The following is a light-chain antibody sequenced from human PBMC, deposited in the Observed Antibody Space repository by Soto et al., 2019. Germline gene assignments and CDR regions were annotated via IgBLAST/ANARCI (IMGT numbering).Light chain of an antibody. J-gene: IGLJ1*01. CDR2: AVT. CDR1: SSDVGGYNY. Sequence: SALTQPASVSGSPGQSITISCTGTSSDVGGYNYVSWYQQHPGKAPKLMIYAVTDRPSGVSSRFSDSKSGNTASLTISGLQAEDEADYYCSSYTSSSTLFGTGTKVTVL. CDR3: SSYTSSSTL. V-gene: IGLV2-14*01.